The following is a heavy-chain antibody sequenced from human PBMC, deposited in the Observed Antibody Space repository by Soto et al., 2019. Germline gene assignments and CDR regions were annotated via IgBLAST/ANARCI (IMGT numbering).Heavy chain of an antibody. CDR1: GFTFSYYW. CDR3: TRDRGGVMLY. D-gene: IGHD2-8*02. J-gene: IGHJ4*02. CDR2: MNQDGSET. Sequence: EVQLVESGGGLVQPGASLRLSCAASGFTFSYYWMSWVRQAPGKGLEWVANMNQDGSETYYVVSVKGRFTISRDNAKDSLYLQINSLRAEDTAVYYCTRDRGGVMLYWGQGTLVTASS. V-gene: IGHV3-7*01.